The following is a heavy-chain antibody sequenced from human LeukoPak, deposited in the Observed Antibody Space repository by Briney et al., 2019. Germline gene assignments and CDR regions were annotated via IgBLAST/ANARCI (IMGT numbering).Heavy chain of an antibody. CDR1: GFIFSNYG. Sequence: QPGGSLILSCAASGFIFSNYGMHWVRQAPGKGLEWVAVIWFDGSNQYHADAVKGRFTISRDNSKNTLYLQMSSLRAEDTALYYCARDDFAGDSSGYIDYWGQGTLVTVSS. V-gene: IGHV3-33*01. J-gene: IGHJ4*02. D-gene: IGHD3-22*01. CDR3: ARDDFAGDSSGYIDY. CDR2: IWFDGSNQ.